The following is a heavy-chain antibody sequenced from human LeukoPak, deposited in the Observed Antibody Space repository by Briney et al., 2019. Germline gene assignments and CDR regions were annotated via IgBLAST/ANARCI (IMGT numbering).Heavy chain of an antibody. CDR1: GGSVSNFY. V-gene: IGHV4-59*02. Sequence: SETLSLTCTVSGGSVSNFYWSWIRQPPGKGLEWIGYIYYSGSTNYNPSLKSRVTISVDTSKNQFSLKLSSVTAADTAVYYCARDGPYSSGWYGGFGYWGQGTLVTVSS. CDR2: IYYSGST. D-gene: IGHD6-19*01. CDR3: ARDGPYSSGWYGGFGY. J-gene: IGHJ4*02.